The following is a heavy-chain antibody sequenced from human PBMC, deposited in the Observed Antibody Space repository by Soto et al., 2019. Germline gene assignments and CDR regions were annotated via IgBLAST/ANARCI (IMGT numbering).Heavy chain of an antibody. CDR3: AFGMAAAGNDAFDI. Sequence: GGSLRLSCAASGFTFSSYWMHWVRQAPGKGLVWVSRINSDGGSTSYADSVKGRFTISRDNAKNTLYLQMNSLRAEDTAVYYCAFGMAAAGNDAFDIWGQGTMVTVSS. CDR2: INSDGGST. CDR1: GFTFSSYW. D-gene: IGHD6-13*01. J-gene: IGHJ3*02. V-gene: IGHV3-74*01.